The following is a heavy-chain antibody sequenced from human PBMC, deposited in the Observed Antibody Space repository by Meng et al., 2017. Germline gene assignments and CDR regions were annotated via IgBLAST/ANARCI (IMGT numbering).Heavy chain of an antibody. Sequence: HGQCVQPGAEGYKPGATVKVSCKASGYTFTSYAMHWVRQAPGQRLEWMGWINAGNGNTKYSQKFQGRVTITRDTSASTAYMELSSLRSEDTAVYYCARNAYIAVAGTEMDYWGQGTLVTVSS. CDR2: INAGNGNT. CDR3: ARNAYIAVAGTEMDY. V-gene: IGHV1-3*01. CDR1: GYTFTSYA. J-gene: IGHJ4*02. D-gene: IGHD6-19*01.